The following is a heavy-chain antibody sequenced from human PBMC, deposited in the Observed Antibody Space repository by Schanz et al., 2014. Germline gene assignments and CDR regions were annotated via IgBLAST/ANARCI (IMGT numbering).Heavy chain of an antibody. Sequence: QVQLVESGGSVVQPGRSLRLSCAGSGFSFSDYGMHWVRQAPGRGLEWVAVISYHGSEKYYADSVKGRFTISRDNSKNTLYLQMNSLRTEHTAVYFCAKSYDTSGYSGFDYWGQGTLVTVSS. CDR2: ISYHGSEK. V-gene: IGHV3-30*18. J-gene: IGHJ4*02. D-gene: IGHD3-22*01. CDR1: GFSFSDYG. CDR3: AKSYDTSGYSGFDY.